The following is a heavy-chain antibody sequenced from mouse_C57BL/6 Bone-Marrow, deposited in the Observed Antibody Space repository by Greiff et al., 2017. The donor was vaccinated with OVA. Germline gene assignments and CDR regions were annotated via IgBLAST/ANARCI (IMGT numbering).Heavy chain of an antibody. CDR3: AREGRIYYGNYAGFAY. CDR2: ISDGGSYT. V-gene: IGHV5-4*01. J-gene: IGHJ3*01. CDR1: GFTFSSYA. Sequence: DVHLVESGGGLVKPGGSLKLSCAASGFTFSSYAMSWVRQTPEKRLEWVATISDGGSYTYYPDNVKGRFTISRDNAKNNLYLQMSHLKSEDTAMYYCAREGRIYYGNYAGFAYWGQGTLVTVSA. D-gene: IGHD2-1*01.